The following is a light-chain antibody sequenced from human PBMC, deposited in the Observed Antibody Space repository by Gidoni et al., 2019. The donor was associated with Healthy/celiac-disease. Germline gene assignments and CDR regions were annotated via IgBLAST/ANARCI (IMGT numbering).Light chain of an antibody. CDR3: QQSYSTPWT. V-gene: IGKV1-39*01. CDR2: AAS. J-gene: IGKJ1*01. Sequence: DIQMTKSPSSLSASVGDRVTITCRASQSISSYLNWYQQKPGKAPKLLIYAASSLQSGVPSRCSGSGAGKDFTLTISSLQPEDVATYYCQQSYSTPWTFGQGTKVEIK. CDR1: QSISSY.